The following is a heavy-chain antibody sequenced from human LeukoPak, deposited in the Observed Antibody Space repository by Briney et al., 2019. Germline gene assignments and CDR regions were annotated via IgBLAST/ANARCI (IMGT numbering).Heavy chain of an antibody. D-gene: IGHD3-10*01. J-gene: IGHJ4*02. Sequence: PAETLSLTCAVYGGSFSGYYWSWIRQPSGKGLEWIGEINHSGSTKYNPSLKSRVTISVDTSKNQFSLKLSSVTAADTAVYYCARTRPYYYGSGSRTYFDYWGQGTLVTVSS. CDR2: INHSGST. CDR1: GGSFSGYY. V-gene: IGHV4-34*01. CDR3: ARTRPYYYGSGSRTYFDY.